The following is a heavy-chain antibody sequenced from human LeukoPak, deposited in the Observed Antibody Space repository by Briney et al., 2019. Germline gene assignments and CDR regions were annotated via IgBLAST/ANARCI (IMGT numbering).Heavy chain of an antibody. V-gene: IGHV3-23*01. CDR3: AKAPTYNYDSGTYYKD. CDR1: GFTFSSYA. J-gene: IGHJ4*02. CDR2: ISGGNFNT. Sequence: GGSLRLSCAASGFTFSSYAMSWVRQAPGKGLEWVSAISGGNFNTYYADSVKGRFTISRDNSKTTVYLQMNSLRAEDTAAYYCAKAPTYNYDSGTYYKDWGQGTLVTVSS. D-gene: IGHD3-10*01.